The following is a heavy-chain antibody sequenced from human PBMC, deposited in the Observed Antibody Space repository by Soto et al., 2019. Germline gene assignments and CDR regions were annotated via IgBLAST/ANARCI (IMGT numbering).Heavy chain of an antibody. CDR3: TTIGSSWGA. J-gene: IGHJ1*01. CDR2: IKSKTDGGTI. CDR1: GFTVSSYA. V-gene: IGHV3-15*01. Sequence: EVQLLESGGGLVQPGGSLRLSCAASGFTVSSYAMSWVRQAPGKGLEWVGRIKSKTDGGTIDYAATVKGRFTISRDDSKNTLFLQMNSLKTEDTAMYYCTTIGSSWGAWAQGTLVTVSS. D-gene: IGHD6-13*01.